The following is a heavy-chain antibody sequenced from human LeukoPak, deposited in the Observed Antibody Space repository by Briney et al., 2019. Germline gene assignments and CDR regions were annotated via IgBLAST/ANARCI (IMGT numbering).Heavy chain of an antibody. J-gene: IGHJ4*02. Sequence: GRSLRLSCAASGFTFDDYAMHWVRQAPGKGLEWVSGISWNSGSIGYADFVKGRFTISRDNAKNSLYLQMNSLRAEDTALYYCAKDSGYSGYDSFLDYWGQGTLVTVSS. CDR1: GFTFDDYA. CDR3: AKDSGYSGYDSFLDY. D-gene: IGHD5-12*01. V-gene: IGHV3-9*01. CDR2: ISWNSGSI.